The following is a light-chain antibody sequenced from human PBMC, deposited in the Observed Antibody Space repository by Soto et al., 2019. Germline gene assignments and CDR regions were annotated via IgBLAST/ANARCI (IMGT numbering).Light chain of an antibody. J-gene: IGKJ1*01. V-gene: IGKV1-5*01. CDR3: QQYETFSGT. Sequence: DIQMTQSPFSLSASVGDRVTITCRASQSISSYLNWYQQKPGEAPKLLIYDASALPRGVPSRFSGSGSGTKFTLTIASLQPDDFATYYCQQYETFSGTFGPGTKVDI. CDR2: DAS. CDR1: QSISSY.